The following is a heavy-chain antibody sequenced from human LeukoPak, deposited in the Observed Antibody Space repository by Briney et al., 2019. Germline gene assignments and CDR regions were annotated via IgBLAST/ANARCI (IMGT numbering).Heavy chain of an antibody. D-gene: IGHD2-2*03. CDR2: ISWNSGSI. CDR1: GFTFDDYA. Sequence: GRSLRPSCAASGFTFDDYAMHWVRQAPGKGLEWVSGISWNSGSIGYADSVKGRFTISRDNAKNSLYLQMNSLRAEDTALYYCAKIWNGYCSSTSCYSGLPAFDIWGQGTMVTVSS. CDR3: AKIWNGYCSSTSCYSGLPAFDI. V-gene: IGHV3-9*01. J-gene: IGHJ3*02.